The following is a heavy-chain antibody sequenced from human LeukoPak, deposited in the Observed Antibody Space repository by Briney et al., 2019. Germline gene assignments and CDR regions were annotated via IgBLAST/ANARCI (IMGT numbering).Heavy chain of an antibody. J-gene: IGHJ4*02. CDR2: ISGSGGST. CDR1: GFTFSSYA. D-gene: IGHD3-22*01. CDR3: AKDPRRYYDSSGSEDY. Sequence: GGSLRLSCAASGFTFSSYAMSWVRQAPGKGLEWVSAISGSGGSTYYADSVKGRFTISRDNSKNTLYLQMNSLRAEDTAVYYCAKDPRRYYDSSGSEDYWGQGTLVPASP. V-gene: IGHV3-23*01.